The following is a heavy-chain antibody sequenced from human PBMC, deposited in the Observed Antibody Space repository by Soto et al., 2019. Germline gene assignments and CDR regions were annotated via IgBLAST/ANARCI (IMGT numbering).Heavy chain of an antibody. Sequence: QLQLQESGSGLVKPSQTLSLTCAVSGGSISSGGYSWSWIRQPPGKGLEWIGYIYHSGSTYYNPSRMSRVTISVGRSKNQCCLKLSSVTAADTAVYYCARAPRAYYDSSGYYYSYYYYDGMDVWCQGTTVTVSS. J-gene: IGHJ6*02. V-gene: IGHV4-30-2*01. CDR1: GGSISSGGYS. CDR2: IYHSGST. D-gene: IGHD3-22*01. CDR3: ARAPRAYYDSSGYYYSYYYYDGMDV.